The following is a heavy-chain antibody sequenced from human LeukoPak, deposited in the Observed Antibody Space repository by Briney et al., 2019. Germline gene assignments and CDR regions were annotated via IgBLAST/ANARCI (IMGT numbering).Heavy chain of an antibody. D-gene: IGHD3-22*01. V-gene: IGHV3-23*01. Sequence: PGGSLRLSCAASGFTFSSCAMTWVRQAPGKGLEWVSTITGSGQTAYYSDSVKGRLTTSRDNSKNTLYLEMSSLRAEDTAIYYCAKEVLVVIESYLEKWGQGTLVTVSS. J-gene: IGHJ4*02. CDR2: ITGSGQTA. CDR1: GFTFSSCA. CDR3: AKEVLVVIESYLEK.